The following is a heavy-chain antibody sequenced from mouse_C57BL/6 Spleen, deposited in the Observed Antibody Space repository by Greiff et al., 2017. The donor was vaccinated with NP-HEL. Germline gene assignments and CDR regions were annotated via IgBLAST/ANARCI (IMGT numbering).Heavy chain of an antibody. J-gene: IGHJ2*01. CDR2: INPGSGGT. CDR1: GYAFTNYL. Sequence: VQLQQSGAELVRPGTSVKVSCKASGYAFTNYLIEWVKQRPGQGLEWIGVINPGSGGTNYNEKFKGKATLTADKSSSTAYMQLSSLTSEDSAVYFCARGGIYYGYDGYFDYWGQGTTLTVSS. V-gene: IGHV1-54*01. D-gene: IGHD2-2*01. CDR3: ARGGIYYGYDGYFDY.